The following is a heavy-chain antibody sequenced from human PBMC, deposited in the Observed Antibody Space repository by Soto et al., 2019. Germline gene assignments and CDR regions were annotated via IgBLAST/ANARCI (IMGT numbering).Heavy chain of an antibody. CDR3: ATLGKASRKSIVGATGDY. J-gene: IGHJ4*02. Sequence: GGSLRLSCAASGFTVSSNYMSWVRQAPGKGLEWVSVIYSGGSTYYADSVKGRFTISRDNSKNTLYLQMNSLRAEDTAVYYCATLGKASRKSIVGATGDYWGQGTLVTVSS. CDR1: GFTVSSNY. D-gene: IGHD1-26*01. CDR2: IYSGGST. V-gene: IGHV3-66*01.